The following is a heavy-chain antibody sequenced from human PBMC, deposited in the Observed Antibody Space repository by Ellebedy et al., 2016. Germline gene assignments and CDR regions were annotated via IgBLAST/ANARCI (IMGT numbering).Heavy chain of an antibody. CDR2: LSQDGNGD. J-gene: IGHJ5*02. V-gene: IGHV3-30*07. D-gene: IGHD3-16*01. CDR3: TREFYANPDL. CDR1: GFSLLNSN. Sequence: GESLKISCLGSGFSLLNSNLHWVRQAPGKGLEWVAVLSQDGNGDRVADSVKGRFTISRDNGNNLVFLDMTSLSAEDTGTYYCTREFYANPDLWGQGTLVTVSS.